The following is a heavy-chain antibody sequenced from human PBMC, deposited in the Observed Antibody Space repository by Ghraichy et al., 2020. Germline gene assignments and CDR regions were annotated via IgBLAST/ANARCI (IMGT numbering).Heavy chain of an antibody. CDR2: TNPNTGAT. Sequence: ASVKVSCKASGYTLTGFYMHWVRQAPGQGLEWVGLTNPNTGATNYGQQFQGRVTMTRDTSNNTAYMELSRLTSDDTAVYYCARDRLTSNWNYLGHYYYGLDVWGHGTTVTVSS. D-gene: IGHD1-7*01. J-gene: IGHJ6*02. CDR3: ARDRLTSNWNYLGHYYYGLDV. CDR1: GYTLTGFY. V-gene: IGHV1-2*02.